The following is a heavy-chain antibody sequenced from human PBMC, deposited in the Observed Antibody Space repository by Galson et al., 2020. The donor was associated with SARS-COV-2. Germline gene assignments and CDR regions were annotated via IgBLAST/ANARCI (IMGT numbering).Heavy chain of an antibody. CDR1: GGSFGDYS. CDR3: ARSDRKTFGTVTFSYYGLDV. D-gene: IGHD4-17*01. V-gene: IGHV4-34*01. Sequence: PSKTLSLTCAVQGGSFGDYSWTWTRRPPGKGLEWLGEVNLSGSTNYNPSLKSAVLISVDTSKNEFSLELRSVTAADTAIYYCARSDRKTFGTVTFSYYGLDVWGPGTAVTVSS. J-gene: IGHJ6*02. CDR2: VNLSGST.